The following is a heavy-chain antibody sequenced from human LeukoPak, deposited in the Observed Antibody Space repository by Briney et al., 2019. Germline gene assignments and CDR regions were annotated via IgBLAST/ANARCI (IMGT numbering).Heavy chain of an antibody. CDR3: AKDAYSSTAMGRNLDY. J-gene: IGHJ4*02. D-gene: IGHD5-18*01. CDR1: GFTFDDYA. CDR2: ISWNSGNI. Sequence: PGWSLTLSCPAAGFTFDDYAIHWVRQPRGRGLEWVSGISWNSGNIGYADSVKGRFTISRDNAKNSLYLQISSLRAEDTALYYCAKDAYSSTAMGRNLDYWGQGTLVTVSS. V-gene: IGHV3-9*01.